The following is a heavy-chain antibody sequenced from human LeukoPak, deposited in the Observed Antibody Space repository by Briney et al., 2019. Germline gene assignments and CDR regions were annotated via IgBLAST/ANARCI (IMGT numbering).Heavy chain of an antibody. V-gene: IGHV1-18*01. CDR2: ISAYNGST. Sequence: GASVKVSCKASGYTFTSYGISWVRQAPGQGLEWMGWISAYNGSTNYAQKLQGRVTMTTDTSTSTAYMELRSLRSDDTAVYYCAIPKYYYYYMDVWGKGTTVTVSS. CDR3: AIPKYYYYYMDV. J-gene: IGHJ6*03. D-gene: IGHD2/OR15-2a*01. CDR1: GYTFTSYG.